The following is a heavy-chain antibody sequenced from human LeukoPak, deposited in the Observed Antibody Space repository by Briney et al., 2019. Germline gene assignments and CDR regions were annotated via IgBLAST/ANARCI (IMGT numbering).Heavy chain of an antibody. V-gene: IGHV4-34*01. D-gene: IGHD6-19*01. CDR1: GGSFSGFF. CDR2: ITHTGST. Sequence: SETLSLTCAVYGGSFSGFFWTWIRQPPGQGLEWIGEITHTGSTNYNSSLKSRVTISVDTSKNQFSLKLRSVTAADTAVYYCARDLGGVAVAGTHAFDIWGQGTMVTVSS. J-gene: IGHJ3*02. CDR3: ARDLGGVAVAGTHAFDI.